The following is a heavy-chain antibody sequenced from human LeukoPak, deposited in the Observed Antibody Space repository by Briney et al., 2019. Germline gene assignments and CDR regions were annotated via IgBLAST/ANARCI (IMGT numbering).Heavy chain of an antibody. CDR2: MNPNSGNT. Sequence: ASVKVSCKASGYTFTSYDINLVRQATGQGLEWMGWMNPNSGNTGYAQKFQGRVTMTRNTSISTAYMELSSLRSEDTAVYYCARVVGRKYCSSTSCYIGYWGQGTLVTVSS. J-gene: IGHJ4*02. CDR1: GYTFTSYD. CDR3: ARVVGRKYCSSTSCYIGY. V-gene: IGHV1-8*01. D-gene: IGHD2-2*02.